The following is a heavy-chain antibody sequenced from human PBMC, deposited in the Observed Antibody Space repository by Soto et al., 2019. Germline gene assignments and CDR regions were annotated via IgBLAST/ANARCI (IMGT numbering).Heavy chain of an antibody. J-gene: IGHJ6*02. CDR1: GGSFSGYY. D-gene: IGHD6-19*01. CDR2: INHSGST. CDR3: ARLSVAATTAPYYYYGMDV. Sequence: SETLSLTCAVYGGSFSGYYWSWIRQPPGKGLEWIGEINHSGSTNYNPSLKSRVTISVDTSKNQFSLKLSSVTAADTAVYYCARLSVAATTAPYYYYGMDVWGQGTTVTVSS. V-gene: IGHV4-34*01.